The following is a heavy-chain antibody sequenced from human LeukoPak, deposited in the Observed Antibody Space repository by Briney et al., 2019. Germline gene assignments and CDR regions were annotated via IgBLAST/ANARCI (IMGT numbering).Heavy chain of an antibody. CDR1: GGSISSGDYY. D-gene: IGHD4-17*01. CDR2: IYYSGST. CDR3: ARVPESYGDYGGIVDY. J-gene: IGHJ4*02. V-gene: IGHV4-30-4*08. Sequence: PSQTLSLTCTVSGGSISSGDYYWSWIRQPPGKGLGWIGYIYYSGSTYYNPSLKSRVTISVDTSKNQFSLKLSSVTAADTAVYYCARVPESYGDYGGIVDYWGQGTLVTVSS.